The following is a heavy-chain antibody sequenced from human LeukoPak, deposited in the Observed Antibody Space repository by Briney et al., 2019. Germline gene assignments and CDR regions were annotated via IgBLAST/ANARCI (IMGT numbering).Heavy chain of an antibody. D-gene: IGHD3-9*01. V-gene: IGHV3-48*03. CDR3: ARGLRYFDWLLGGAFDI. CDR2: ISSSGSTI. CDR1: GFTFSSYE. Sequence: PGGSLRLSCAASGFTFSSYEMNWVRQAPGKGLEWVSYISSSGSTIYYADSVKGRFTISRDNAKNSLYLQMNSLRAEDTAVYYCARGLRYFDWLLGGAFDIWGQGTMVTVSS. J-gene: IGHJ3*02.